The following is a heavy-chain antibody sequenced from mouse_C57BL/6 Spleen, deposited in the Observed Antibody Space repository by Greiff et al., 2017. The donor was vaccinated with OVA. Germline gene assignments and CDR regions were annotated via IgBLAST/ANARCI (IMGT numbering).Heavy chain of an antibody. CDR3: VRQGSNYWYFDV. CDR2: IRSKSNNYAT. V-gene: IGHV10-1*01. J-gene: IGHJ1*03. Sequence: EVKLQESGGGLVQPKGSLKLSCAASGFSFNTYAMNWVRQAPGKGLEWVARIRSKSNNYATYYADSVKDRFTISRDDSESMLYLQMNNLKTEDTAMYYCVRQGSNYWYFDVWGTGTTVTVSS. CDR1: GFSFNTYA. D-gene: IGHD1-1*01.